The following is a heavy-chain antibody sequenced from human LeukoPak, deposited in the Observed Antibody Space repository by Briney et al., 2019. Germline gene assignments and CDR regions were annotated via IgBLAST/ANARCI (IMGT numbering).Heavy chain of an antibody. CDR1: GYSFTAYY. Sequence: GASVKVSCKASGYSFTAYYMHWVRQAPGQGLEWMGWINPNSGDTNYAQKFQGRVTMTRDTSISTAYMELSRLRSDDTAVYYCERPDPNWFAPWGQGTLVTVSS. CDR2: INPNSGDT. V-gene: IGHV1-2*02. CDR3: ERPDPNWFAP. J-gene: IGHJ5*02.